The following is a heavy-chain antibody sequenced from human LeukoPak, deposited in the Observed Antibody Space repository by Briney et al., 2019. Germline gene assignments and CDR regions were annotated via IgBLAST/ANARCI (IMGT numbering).Heavy chain of an antibody. CDR3: ARGVQYYDILTGRRNNYYMDV. CDR2: ISSSGSTI. V-gene: IGHV3-48*04. J-gene: IGHJ6*03. CDR1: GFTFSSYT. Sequence: GGSLILSCAAAGFTFSSYTMNWVRQAPGKGLEWVSYISSSGSTIYYADSVKGRFTISRDNAKNSLYLQMNSLRAEDTAVYYCARGVQYYDILTGRRNNYYMDVWGKGTTVTISS. D-gene: IGHD3-9*01.